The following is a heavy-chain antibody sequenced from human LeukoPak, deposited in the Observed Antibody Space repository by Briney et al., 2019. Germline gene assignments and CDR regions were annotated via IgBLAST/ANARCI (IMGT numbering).Heavy chain of an antibody. CDR2: IYYSGST. CDR3: ARHGYCSGGSCYSPDTPIDY. Sequence: PSETLSLTCTVSGGSISSYYWSWIRQPPGKGLEWIGYIYYSGSTNYNPSLKSRVTISVDTSKNQFSLKLSSVTAADTAVYYCARHGYCSGGSCYSPDTPIDYWGQGTLVTVSS. CDR1: GGSISSYY. J-gene: IGHJ4*02. D-gene: IGHD2-15*01. V-gene: IGHV4-59*01.